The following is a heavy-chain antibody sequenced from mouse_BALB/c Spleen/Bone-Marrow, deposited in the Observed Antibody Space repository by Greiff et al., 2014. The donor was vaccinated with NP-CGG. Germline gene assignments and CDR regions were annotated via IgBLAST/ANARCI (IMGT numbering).Heavy chain of an antibody. CDR1: GFSFSGYG. CDR3: ARPFTTVVATVFAY. CDR2: IGVGGTYT. D-gene: IGHD1-1*01. Sequence: EVQGVESGGDLVKPGGSLKLSCAASGFSFSGYGMSWVRQTPDKRLEWVATIGVGGTYTYYPDSVKGRFTISRDNAKNTLYLRMSSLKSEDTAMYYCARPFTTVVATVFAYWGQGTLVTASA. V-gene: IGHV5-6*01. J-gene: IGHJ3*01.